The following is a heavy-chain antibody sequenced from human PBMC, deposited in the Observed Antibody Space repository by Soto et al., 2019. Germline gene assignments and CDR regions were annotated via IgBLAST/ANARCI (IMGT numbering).Heavy chain of an antibody. CDR2: ISAYNGNT. D-gene: IGHD6-13*01. CDR3: ARDLAAAGPFDY. Sequence: QVQLVQSGAEVKKPGASVKVSCKASGYTFTNYAFSWVRQAPGQGLEWMGWISAYNGNTNYPQKLQGRVTMTTDTSTSTAYMELRSLGSDDTAVYYCARDLAAAGPFDYWGQGTLVTVSS. V-gene: IGHV1-18*01. CDR1: GYTFTNYA. J-gene: IGHJ4*02.